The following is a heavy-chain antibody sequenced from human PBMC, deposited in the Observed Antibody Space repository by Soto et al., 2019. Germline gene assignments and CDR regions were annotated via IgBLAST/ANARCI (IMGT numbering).Heavy chain of an antibody. Sequence: SGPTLVNPTQTLTLTCTFSGFSLTTNGVGVGWIRQPPGKALEWLALIYWDGVKRCRPSLKNRLTITKDTSKNQVLLTMTNLDPADTAMYYCVHILGPPQYYFDYWGQGILVTVSS. CDR1: GFSLTTNGVG. J-gene: IGHJ4*02. CDR3: VHILGPPQYYFDY. D-gene: IGHD2-21*01. V-gene: IGHV2-5*02. CDR2: IYWDGVK.